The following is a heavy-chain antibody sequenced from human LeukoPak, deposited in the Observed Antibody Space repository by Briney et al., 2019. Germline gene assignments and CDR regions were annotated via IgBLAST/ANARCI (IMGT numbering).Heavy chain of an antibody. V-gene: IGHV4-38-2*02. Sequence: GSLRLSCAASGFTFSSYAMSWVRQAPGKGLEWIGSIYHSGSTYYNPSLKSRVTISVDTSKNQFSLKLSSVTAADTAMYYCATDSNPLRGYYYYYMDVWGKGTTVTVSS. CDR2: IYHSGST. D-gene: IGHD4-11*01. CDR3: ATDSNPLRGYYYYYMDV. J-gene: IGHJ6*03. CDR1: GFTFSSYA.